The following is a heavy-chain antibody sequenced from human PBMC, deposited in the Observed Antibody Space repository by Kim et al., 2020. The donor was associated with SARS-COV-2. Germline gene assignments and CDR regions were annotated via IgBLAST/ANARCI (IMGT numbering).Heavy chain of an antibody. CDR2: IYYSGST. CDR3: ARSFLWFGELLPPSWVSFYFDY. D-gene: IGHD3-10*01. Sequence: SETLSLTCTVSGGSISSSSYYWGWIRQPPGKGLEWIGCIYYSGSTYYNTSLKSRVTITVNTSKNQFSLKLSSVTAADTAVYYCARSFLWFGELLPPSWVSFYFDYWGQGTLVTVSS. CDR1: GGSISSSSYY. J-gene: IGHJ4*02. V-gene: IGHV4-39*01.